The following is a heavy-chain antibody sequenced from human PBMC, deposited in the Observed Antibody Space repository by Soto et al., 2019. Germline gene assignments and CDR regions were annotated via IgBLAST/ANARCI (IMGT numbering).Heavy chain of an antibody. J-gene: IGHJ5*02. CDR3: ARDNQNWFDP. CDR2: IYYSGST. V-gene: IGHV4-59*01. CDR1: GGSISGYY. Sequence: SETLCVTCTVAGGSISGYYWSWIRQPPGKGLEWIGYIYYSGSTNYNPSLKSRVTISVDTSKNQFSLKLSSVTAADTAVYYCARDNQNWFDPWGQGTLVTVSS.